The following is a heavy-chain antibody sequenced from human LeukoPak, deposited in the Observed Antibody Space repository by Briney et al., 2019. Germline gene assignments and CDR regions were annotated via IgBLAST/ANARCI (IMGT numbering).Heavy chain of an antibody. CDR1: GYTFTGYY. D-gene: IGHD3-22*01. CDR3: ARGEYVISGYRNDAFDI. V-gene: IGHV1-2*02. Sequence: ASVKVSCKASGYTFTGYYMHWVRQAPGQGLEWMGWINPYSGGTKYAQKFQGRVTMTRDTSSSTAYMEISRLRSDDTAVYYCARGEYVISGYRNDAFDIWGQGTMVTVSS. J-gene: IGHJ3*02. CDR2: INPYSGGT.